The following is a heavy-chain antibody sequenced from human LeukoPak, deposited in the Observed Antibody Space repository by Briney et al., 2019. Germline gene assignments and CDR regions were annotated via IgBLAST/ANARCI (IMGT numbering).Heavy chain of an antibody. J-gene: IGHJ4*02. CDR2: IETDEGST. CDR1: GFTFSSYW. CDR3: ARDGSLPDY. Sequence: SGGSLRLSCAASGFTFSSYWMHWVRQAPGKGLVWVSRIETDEGSTSYADSVNGRFTISRDNSKNTLYLQMNSLKAEDTAVYYCARDGSLPDYWGQGTLVTVSS. V-gene: IGHV3-74*01.